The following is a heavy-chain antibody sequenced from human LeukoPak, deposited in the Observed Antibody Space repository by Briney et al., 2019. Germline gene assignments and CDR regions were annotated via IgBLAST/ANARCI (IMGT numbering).Heavy chain of an antibody. V-gene: IGHV5-51*01. CDR3: ARIRGYTTQSLYYFDY. CDR1: GYSFTSYW. J-gene: IGHJ4*02. Sequence: GESLKISCKGSGYSFTSYWIGWVRQMPGKGLEWMGIIYPGDSDTRYSPSFQGQVTISADKSISTAYLEWSSLKASDTAIYYCARIRGYTTQSLYYFDYWGQGTLVTVSS. D-gene: IGHD1-1*01. CDR2: IYPGDSDT.